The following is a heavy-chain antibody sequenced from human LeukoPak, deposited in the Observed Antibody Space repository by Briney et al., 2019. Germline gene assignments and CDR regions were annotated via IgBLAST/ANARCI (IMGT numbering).Heavy chain of an antibody. CDR2: IHNSGRV. CDR1: GGSFSNYF. Sequence: PSETLSLTCGVNGGSFSNYFWTWIRQSPGKELEWIGDIHNSGRVNYNPSLGSRVTISFDTSENQFSLKLSSVTAADTAVYYCARGRYDFWSGYYIYWGQGTLVTVSS. D-gene: IGHD3-3*01. J-gene: IGHJ4*02. V-gene: IGHV4-34*01. CDR3: ARGRYDFWSGYYIY.